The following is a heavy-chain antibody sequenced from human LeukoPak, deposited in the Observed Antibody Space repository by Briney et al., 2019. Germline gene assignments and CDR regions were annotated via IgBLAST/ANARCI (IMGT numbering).Heavy chain of an antibody. D-gene: IGHD2-2*01. CDR1: GGSISSYY. CDR3: ARVQYCSTTSCPIEP. CDR2: IYNSGRT. V-gene: IGHV4-59*01. J-gene: IGHJ5*02. Sequence: SETLSLTCTVSGGSISSYYWSWIRQPPGKGLEWVGYIYNSGRTNYNPSLKSRVTISVDTSKNQFSLKMSSVTAAGTAVYYCARVQYCSTTSCPIEPWGQGTLVTVSS.